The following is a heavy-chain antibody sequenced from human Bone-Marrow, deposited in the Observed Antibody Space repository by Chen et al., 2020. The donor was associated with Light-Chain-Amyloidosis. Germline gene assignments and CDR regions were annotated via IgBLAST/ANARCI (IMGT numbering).Heavy chain of an antibody. D-gene: IGHD6-13*01. J-gene: IGHJ4*02. CDR1: GDSIRGTNYY. CDR3: AREIRLATPAAVTPDY. Sequence: QLQLQESGPGLVEPSETLSLTCTVSGDSIRGTNYYWGWIRQPPGEGLEWIGTISYDGYTYYNPSLKSRVTISLDTSKNQVSLKLSSVTAADTAVYYCAREIRLATPAAVTPDYWGRGTLVTVSS. CDR2: ISYDGYT. V-gene: IGHV4-39*07.